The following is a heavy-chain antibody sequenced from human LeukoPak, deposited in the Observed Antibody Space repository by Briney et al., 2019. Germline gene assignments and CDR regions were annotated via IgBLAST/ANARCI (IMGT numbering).Heavy chain of an antibody. J-gene: IGHJ3*02. CDR2: INHGGST. D-gene: IGHD2-15*01. Sequence: KPSETLSLTCAVYGGSFSGYYWSWFRQPPGKGQEWMGEINHGGSTNYNPSLKRPVTISVATSKNQFSLKLSSVTAADPAVYYCASSIVVVVADAFDIWGQGTMVTVSS. CDR1: GGSFSGYY. CDR3: ASSIVVVVADAFDI. V-gene: IGHV4-34*01.